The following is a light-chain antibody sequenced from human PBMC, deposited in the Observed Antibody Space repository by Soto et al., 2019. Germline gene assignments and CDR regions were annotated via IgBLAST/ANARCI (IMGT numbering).Light chain of an antibody. V-gene: IGKV1-9*01. CDR1: QGISSY. CDR3: QQLNSYLIT. J-gene: IGKJ5*01. Sequence: IQLTQSPSSLSASVGDRVTITCRASQGISSYLAWYQQKPGKAPKLLIYAASTLQSGVPSRFSGSGSGTYFTLTISSLQPEDFATYYCQQLNSYLITFGQGTRLE. CDR2: AAS.